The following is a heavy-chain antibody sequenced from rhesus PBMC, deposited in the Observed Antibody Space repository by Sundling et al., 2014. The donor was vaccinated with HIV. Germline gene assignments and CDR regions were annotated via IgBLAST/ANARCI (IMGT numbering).Heavy chain of an antibody. CDR3: AKDLYDGSSF. V-gene: IGHV3-119*01. CDR2: ISTDGSTT. CDR1: GFTFSSYW. J-gene: IGHJ4*01. Sequence: EVQLVESGGGLVQPGGSLRLSCAASGFTFSSYWMYWVRQAPGKGLEWVSRISTDGSTTNYADSVRGRFTISRENAKNSLYLQMNSLRPEDTAVYYCAKDLYDGSSFWGQGVLVTVSS. D-gene: IGHD1-44*02.